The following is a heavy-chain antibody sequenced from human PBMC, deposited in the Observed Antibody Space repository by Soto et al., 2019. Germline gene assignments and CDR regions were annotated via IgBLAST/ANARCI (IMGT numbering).Heavy chain of an antibody. CDR3: ARRGGYGDYFDY. V-gene: IGHV4-39*01. CDR1: GGSISSSSYY. CDR2: IYYSGST. Sequence: SETLSLTCTVSGGSISSSSYYWGWIRQPPGKGLEWIGSIYYSGSTYYNPSLKSRVTISVDTSKNQFSLKLSSVTAADTAVYYCARRGGYGDYFDYWGQGTLVTVSS. J-gene: IGHJ4*02. D-gene: IGHD4-17*01.